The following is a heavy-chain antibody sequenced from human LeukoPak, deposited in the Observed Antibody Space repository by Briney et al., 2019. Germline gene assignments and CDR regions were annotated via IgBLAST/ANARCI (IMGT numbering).Heavy chain of an antibody. V-gene: IGHV4-59*01. Sequence: SETLSLTCTVSGASISNYYWSWVRQPPGKGLEWIGYIYYSGSSNYNPSLKSRVTMSVDTSKNQFSLKLRSVAAADTAVYYCARHYEGYNRFDCWGQGTLVTVSS. CDR3: ARHYEGYNRFDC. CDR2: IYYSGSS. D-gene: IGHD5-24*01. CDR1: GASISNYY. J-gene: IGHJ4*02.